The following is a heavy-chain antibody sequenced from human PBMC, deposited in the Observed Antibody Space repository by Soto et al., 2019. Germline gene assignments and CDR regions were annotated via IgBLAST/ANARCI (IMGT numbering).Heavy chain of an antibody. CDR3: ARVPSSSGRAHFDY. CDR2: ISSDGSNK. CDR1: GFTFSSYA. V-gene: IGHV3-30-3*01. J-gene: IGHJ4*02. Sequence: QVQLVESGGGVVQPGRSLRLSCAASGFTFSSYAMHWVRQAPGKGLEWVAVISSDGSNKYYADSVKGRFTLSRDNSKNTLYLQMTSLRAEDTAVYYCARVPSSSGRAHFDYWGQGTLVTVSS. D-gene: IGHD2-15*01.